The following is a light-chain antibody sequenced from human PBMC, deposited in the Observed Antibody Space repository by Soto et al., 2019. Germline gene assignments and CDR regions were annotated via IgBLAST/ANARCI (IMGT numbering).Light chain of an antibody. J-gene: IGKJ5*01. CDR2: GAS. V-gene: IGKV3-20*01. CDR1: QSVSSTY. CDR3: QQYGSSPPIT. Sequence: EIVFTQSPVTLSLSPGERVTLSCRASQSVSSTYLAWYQQKPGQPPRLLIYGASSRATGIPDRFSGSGSGTSFTLNINRLEPEDFAVYYCQQYGSSPPITVGQGTRLEIK.